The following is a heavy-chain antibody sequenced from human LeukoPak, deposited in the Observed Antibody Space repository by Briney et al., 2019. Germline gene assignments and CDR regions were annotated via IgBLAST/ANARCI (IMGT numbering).Heavy chain of an antibody. CDR1: GGSISSYF. CDR2: MFYSGST. D-gene: IGHD3-10*02. Sequence: SETLSLTCTVSGGSISSYFWGWIRQPPGKGLEWIGNMFYSGSTYYNPSLTSRVTISADTSKKQFSLKLTSVTAADTAVYYCARMVGKSDAFDIWGQGTMVTVSS. J-gene: IGHJ3*02. V-gene: IGHV4-39*01. CDR3: ARMVGKSDAFDI.